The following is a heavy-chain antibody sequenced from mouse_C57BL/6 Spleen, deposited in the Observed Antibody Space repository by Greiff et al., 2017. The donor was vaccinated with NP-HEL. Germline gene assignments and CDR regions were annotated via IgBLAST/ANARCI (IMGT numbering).Heavy chain of an antibody. J-gene: IGHJ3*01. CDR1: GYTFTSYW. CDR3: ARSENAY. CDR2: IDPSDSYT. Sequence: VQLQQPGAELVRPGTSVKLSCKASGYTFTSYWMHWVKQRPGQGLEWIGVIDPSDSYTNYNQKFKGKATLTVDTSSSTAYMQLSSLTSEDSAVYYCARSENAYWGQGTLVTVSA. V-gene: IGHV1-59*01.